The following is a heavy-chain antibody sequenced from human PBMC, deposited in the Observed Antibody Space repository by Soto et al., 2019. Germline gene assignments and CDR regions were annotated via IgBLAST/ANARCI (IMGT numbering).Heavy chain of an antibody. CDR2: INGGNGNT. CDR1: EYIFTSYT. Sequence: ASLKVSCKASEYIFTSYTMHWVRQAPGQRLEWMGWINGGNGNTKYSQKFQGRVTITRDTSASTAYMELSSLRSDDTAVYYCARELQGLYYFDYWGQGTLVTVSS. J-gene: IGHJ4*02. D-gene: IGHD4-4*01. V-gene: IGHV1-3*01. CDR3: ARELQGLYYFDY.